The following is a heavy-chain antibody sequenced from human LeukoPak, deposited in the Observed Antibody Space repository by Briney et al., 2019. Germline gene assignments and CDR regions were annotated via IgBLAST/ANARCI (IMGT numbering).Heavy chain of an antibody. CDR2: ISSSSSYI. J-gene: IGHJ6*02. Sequence: GGSLRLSCAASGFTFSSYSMNWVRQAPGKGLEWVSSISSSSSYIYYADSVKGRFTISRDNAKNSLYLQMNSLRAEDTAVYYCARDEGAAAGAFGYYYGMDVWGQGTTVTVSS. D-gene: IGHD6-13*01. CDR3: ARDEGAAAGAFGYYYGMDV. CDR1: GFTFSSYS. V-gene: IGHV3-21*01.